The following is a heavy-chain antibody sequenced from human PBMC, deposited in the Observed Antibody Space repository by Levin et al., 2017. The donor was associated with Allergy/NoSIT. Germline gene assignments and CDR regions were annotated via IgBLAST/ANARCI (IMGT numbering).Heavy chain of an antibody. CDR1: GFNFRSYG. CDR2: LWYDGSYQ. CDR3: AKSLGGGNSPAGFDF. V-gene: IGHV3-33*06. J-gene: IGHJ4*02. Sequence: GASVKVSCTASGFNFRSYGMYWVRQAPGKGLEWVAGLWYDGSYQYYADSVKGRFTISRDNPKRTLYLQMNNLRAEDTAVYYCAKSLGGGNSPAGFDFWGQGALVTVSS. D-gene: IGHD4-23*01.